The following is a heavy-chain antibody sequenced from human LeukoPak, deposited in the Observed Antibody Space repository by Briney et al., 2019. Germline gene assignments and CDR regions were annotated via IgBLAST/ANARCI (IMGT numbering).Heavy chain of an antibody. Sequence: PGGSLRLSCAASGFTFDDYAMHWVRQAPGKGLEWVSRISWNSSNIAYADSVKGRFTISRDNSKNTLYLQMNSLRAEDTAVYYCARDLIAAREYYFDYWGQGTLVTVSS. J-gene: IGHJ4*02. CDR2: ISWNSSNI. V-gene: IGHV3-9*01. CDR3: ARDLIAAREYYFDY. D-gene: IGHD6-6*01. CDR1: GFTFDDYA.